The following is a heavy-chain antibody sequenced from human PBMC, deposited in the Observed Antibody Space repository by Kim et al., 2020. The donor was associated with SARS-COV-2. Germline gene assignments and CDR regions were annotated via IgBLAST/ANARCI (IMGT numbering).Heavy chain of an antibody. D-gene: IGHD2-15*01. CDR1: GFTFSSYS. CDR3: ARPGGYCSGGSCSDAFDI. CDR2: ISSSSSYI. V-gene: IGHV3-21*01. Sequence: GGSLRLSCAASGFTFSSYSMNWVRQAPGKGLEWVSSISSSSSYIYYADSVKGRFTISRDNAKNSLYLQMNSLRAEDTAVYYCARPGGYCSGGSCSDAFDIWGQGTMVTVSS. J-gene: IGHJ3*02.